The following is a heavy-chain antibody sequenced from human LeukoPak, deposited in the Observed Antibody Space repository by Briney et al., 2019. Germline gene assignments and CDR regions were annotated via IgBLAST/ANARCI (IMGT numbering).Heavy chain of an antibody. J-gene: IGHJ4*02. CDR1: GFTFSSYA. Sequence: GGSLRLSCAASGFTFSSYAMSWVRQAPGKGLERVSAISGSGGSTYYADSVKGRFTISRDNSKNTLYLQMNSLRAEDTAVYYCAKDFDWLLSSVGYFDYWGQGTLVTVSS. D-gene: IGHD3-9*01. CDR3: AKDFDWLLSSVGYFDY. V-gene: IGHV3-23*01. CDR2: ISGSGGST.